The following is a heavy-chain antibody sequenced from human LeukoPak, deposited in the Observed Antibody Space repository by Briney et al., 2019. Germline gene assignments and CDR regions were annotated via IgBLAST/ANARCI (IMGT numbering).Heavy chain of an antibody. CDR3: ARVPRTIYGEDAFDI. CDR1: GYSFTSYG. V-gene: IGHV1-18*01. CDR2: ISGYNGNT. Sequence: ASVKVSCKASGYSFTSYGMSWVRQAPGQGLEWMGWISGYNGNTNYAQKIQGRVTMTTDKSTSTAYMELRSLRSDDTAVYYCARVPRTIYGEDAFDIWGQGTMVTVSS. D-gene: IGHD3-3*01. J-gene: IGHJ3*02.